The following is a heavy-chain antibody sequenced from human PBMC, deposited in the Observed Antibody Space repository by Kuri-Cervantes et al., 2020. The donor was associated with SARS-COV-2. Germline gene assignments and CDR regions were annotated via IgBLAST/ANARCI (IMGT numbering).Heavy chain of an antibody. D-gene: IGHD3-10*01. J-gene: IGHJ4*02. CDR1: GFTVSSNY. V-gene: IGHV3-53*01. CDR3: ARVVGIRGYFDY. Sequence: LSLTCAASGFTVSSNYMSWVRQAPGKGLEWVSVIYSGGSTYYADSVKGRFTISRDNSKNTLYLQMNSLRAEDTAVYYCARVVGIRGYFDYWGQGTLVTDSS. CDR2: IYSGGST.